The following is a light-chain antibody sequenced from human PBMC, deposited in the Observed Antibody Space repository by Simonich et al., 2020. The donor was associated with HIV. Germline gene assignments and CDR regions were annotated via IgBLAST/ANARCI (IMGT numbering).Light chain of an antibody. Sequence: IQLTLSPSFLSASLVDRVTITCRASQGIVTNLTLYQQKPGKAPKILIYDESTLQSGVQSRFSGSGSGTEFTLTISSLQPEDFATYYCQHLNSDPLTFGPGTKVDIK. CDR1: QGIVTN. CDR2: DES. V-gene: IGKV1-9*01. CDR3: QHLNSDPLT. J-gene: IGKJ3*01.